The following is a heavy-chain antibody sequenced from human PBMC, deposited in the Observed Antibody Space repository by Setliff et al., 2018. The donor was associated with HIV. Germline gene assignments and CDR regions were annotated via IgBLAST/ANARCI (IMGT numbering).Heavy chain of an antibody. CDR1: GYSFTNYW. Sequence: ESLKISCQASGYSFTNYWIGWVRQMPGKGLEWMGIIFPGDSDTRYSPSFQGQVTISAEKSINTAYPQWHSLKASDTAMYYWARASSYSGHDGHFDYWGRGTLVTVSS. D-gene: IGHD5-12*01. V-gene: IGHV5-51*01. CDR2: IFPGDSDT. J-gene: IGHJ4*02. CDR3: ARASSYSGHDGHFDY.